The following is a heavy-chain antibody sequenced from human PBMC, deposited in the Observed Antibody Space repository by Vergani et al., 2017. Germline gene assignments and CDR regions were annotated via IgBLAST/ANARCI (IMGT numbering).Heavy chain of an antibody. D-gene: IGHD4-17*01. Sequence: QLQLQESGPGLVKPSETLSLTCTVSGGSISSSSYYWGWIRQPPGKGLEWIGSISYSGSTYYNPSLKSRVTISVDTSKNQFSLKLSSVTAADTAVYYCARVPTVTRRFALRDAFDIWGQGTMVTVSS. V-gene: IGHV4-39*07. J-gene: IGHJ3*02. CDR1: GGSISSSSYY. CDR2: ISYSGST. CDR3: ARVPTVTRRFALRDAFDI.